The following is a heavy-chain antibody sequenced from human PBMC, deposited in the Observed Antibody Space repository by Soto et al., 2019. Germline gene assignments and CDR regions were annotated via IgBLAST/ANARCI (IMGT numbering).Heavy chain of an antibody. Sequence: ASGKVCCKASGFSFSGYYIHWLRQAPGQGLEWMGLINAHSGGTEYAQKFQGRVTLTRDTSIATAYLTLTSLTSDDTALYYCAKDLTRLLAYWLDPRGQRPQVPVS. CDR3: AKDLTRLLAYWLDP. CDR1: GFSFSGYY. V-gene: IGHV1-2*02. J-gene: IGHJ5*02. D-gene: IGHD2-15*01. CDR2: INAHSGGT.